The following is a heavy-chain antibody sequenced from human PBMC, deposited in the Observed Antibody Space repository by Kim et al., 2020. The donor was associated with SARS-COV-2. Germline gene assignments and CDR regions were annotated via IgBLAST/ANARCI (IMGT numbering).Heavy chain of an antibody. V-gene: IGHV4-31*03. Sequence: SETLSLTCTVSGGSISSGGYYWSWIRQHPGKGLEWIGYIYYSGSTYYNPSLKSRVTISVDTSKNQFSLKLSSVTAADTAVYYCAGTRGVTTGFGIWGQGTLVTVSS. J-gene: IGHJ4*02. D-gene: IGHD4-17*01. CDR1: GGSISSGGYY. CDR2: IYYSGST. CDR3: AGTRGVTTGFGI.